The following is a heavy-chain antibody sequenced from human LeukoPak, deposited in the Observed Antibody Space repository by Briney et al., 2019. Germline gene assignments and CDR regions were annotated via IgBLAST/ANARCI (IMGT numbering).Heavy chain of an antibody. CDR2: ISGRGGTA. Sequence: RAGGSLRLSCAASGFTFSSYAMSWVRQAPGKGLEWVSAISGRGGTAYCADSVKGRFTISRDNSKNTLYLQMNSLRAEDTAVYYCAKASAGNDAFDIWGQGTMVTVSS. CDR3: AKASAGNDAFDI. D-gene: IGHD6-13*01. CDR1: GFTFSSYA. V-gene: IGHV3-23*01. J-gene: IGHJ3*02.